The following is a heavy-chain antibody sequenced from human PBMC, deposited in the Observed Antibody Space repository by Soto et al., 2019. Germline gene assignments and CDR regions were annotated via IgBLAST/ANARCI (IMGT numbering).Heavy chain of an antibody. CDR2: ISYSGTT. J-gene: IGHJ3*02. Sequence: HLQQSGPGLVKPSGTLSLSCDVSRVSFSTTNWWTWVSQPPGRGLEWLGPISYSGTTVSNSSPERPLSILIDRSKSVFALVLNSVTAAETAMYYCARSSSTGTPWMEREEAFGIWGQGTMVTVSP. D-gene: IGHD1-1*01. V-gene: IGHV4-4*02. CDR1: RVSFSTTNW. CDR3: ARSSSTGTPWMEREEAFGI.